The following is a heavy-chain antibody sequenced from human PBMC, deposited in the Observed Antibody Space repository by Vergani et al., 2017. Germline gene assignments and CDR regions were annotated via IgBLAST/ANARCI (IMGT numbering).Heavy chain of an antibody. Sequence: QVQLVQSGAEVKKPGSSVKVSCKASGGTFSSYAISWVRQAPGQGLEWMGGIIPIFGTATYAQKFQGRVTITADESTSTAYMELSSLGSEDTAVYYCARGVSIAARRGTQLLDYYYYMDVWGKGTTVTVSS. V-gene: IGHV1-69*01. CDR1: GGTFSSYA. J-gene: IGHJ6*03. CDR3: ARGVSIAARRGTQLLDYYYYMDV. CDR2: IIPIFGTA. D-gene: IGHD6-6*01.